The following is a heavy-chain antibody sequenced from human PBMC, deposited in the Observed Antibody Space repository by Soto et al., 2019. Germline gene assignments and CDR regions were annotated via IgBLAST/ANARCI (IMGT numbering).Heavy chain of an antibody. V-gene: IGHV1-58*01. CDR3: ARVGVAMIVVYAFDI. D-gene: IGHD3-22*01. CDR2: IGVCSGNT. J-gene: IGHJ3*02. CDR1: GFTFTSSA. Sequence: SVKVSCKASGFTFTSSAVQWVRQARGQRLEWMGWIGVCSGNTNYAQKFQDRVTITTDTSTSTAYMELRSLRSDDTAVYYCARVGVAMIVVYAFDIWGQGTMVTVSS.